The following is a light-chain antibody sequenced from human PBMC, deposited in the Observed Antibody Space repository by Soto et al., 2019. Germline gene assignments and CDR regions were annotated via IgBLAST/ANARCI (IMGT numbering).Light chain of an antibody. CDR1: QSLTSTN. CDR2: GAS. J-gene: IGKJ1*01. CDR3: HHYGSSPPWT. V-gene: IGKV3-20*01. Sequence: EIVLTQSPDTLSLSPGESATLSCRASQSLTSTNSLAWYQQKPGQSPRLLIFGASSRATGIPDRFSGSGSGTDFTLTISRLEPEDFAVYYCHHYGSSPPWTFGQGTKVEIK.